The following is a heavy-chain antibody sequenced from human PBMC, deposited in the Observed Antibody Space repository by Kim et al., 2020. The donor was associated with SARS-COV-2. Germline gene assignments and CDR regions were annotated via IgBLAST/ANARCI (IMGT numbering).Heavy chain of an antibody. D-gene: IGHD6-6*01. J-gene: IGHJ6*01. CDR2: ISYDGSNK. CDR3: ARDPWSRRPAVTYSYYGMGV. CDR1: GFTFSSCA. Sequence: GSLRLSCATSGFTFSSCAMHWVRQAPGKGVEGVAVISYDGSNKHYADSEEGRFTISRDNSKNTLYLQMNSLRAEDTALYYCARDPWSRRPAVTYSYYGMGVWGQGPTVTVS. V-gene: IGHV3-30-3*01.